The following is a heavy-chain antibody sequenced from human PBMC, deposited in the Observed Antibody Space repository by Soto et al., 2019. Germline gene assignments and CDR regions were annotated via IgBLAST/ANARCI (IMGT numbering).Heavy chain of an antibody. Sequence: GGSLRLSCAASGLTFSSYWIHWVRQAPGKGLVWVSRINSDGSSTTYADSVKGRFTISRDNAKNTLYLQMTSLRAEDTAVYYCARVSREVVPAAIDYWGQGTLVTVSS. D-gene: IGHD2-2*01. CDR2: INSDGSST. CDR1: GLTFSSYW. V-gene: IGHV3-74*01. J-gene: IGHJ4*02. CDR3: ARVSREVVPAAIDY.